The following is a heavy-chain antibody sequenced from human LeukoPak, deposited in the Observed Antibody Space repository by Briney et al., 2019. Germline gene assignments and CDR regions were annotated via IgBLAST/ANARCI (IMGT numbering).Heavy chain of an antibody. D-gene: IGHD2-15*01. CDR3: ARFPCSGDSCYFGIRAFDV. CDR2: INHSGST. Sequence: SETLSLTCAIYGGSFSGYHWNWIRQSPGKGLEWIGEINHSGSTNYNPSLKSRVTISVDTSKNQFSLKLSSMTAADTAVYYCARFPCSGDSCYFGIRAFDVWGQGTMVTVSS. CDR1: GGSFSGYH. V-gene: IGHV4-34*01. J-gene: IGHJ3*01.